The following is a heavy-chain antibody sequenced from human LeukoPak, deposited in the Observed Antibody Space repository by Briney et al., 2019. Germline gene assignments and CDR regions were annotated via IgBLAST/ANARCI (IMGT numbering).Heavy chain of an antibody. D-gene: IGHD2-2*01. CDR3: ARDSIFMAEGY. CDR2: IRYDGSNK. Sequence: GGSLRLSCAASGFTFSTYGMHWVRQAPGRGLEWVAFIRYDGSNKYYAESVKGRFTISRDNSKNTLYLQMNSLRAEDTAVYYCARDSIFMAEGYWGQGTLVTVSS. V-gene: IGHV3-30*02. CDR1: GFTFSTYG. J-gene: IGHJ4*02.